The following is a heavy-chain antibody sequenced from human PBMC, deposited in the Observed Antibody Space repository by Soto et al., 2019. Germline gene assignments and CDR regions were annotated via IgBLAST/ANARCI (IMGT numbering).Heavy chain of an antibody. D-gene: IGHD6-19*01. CDR2: IKSKTDGGTT. Sequence: EVQLVESGGGLVKPGGSLRLSCAASGFTFSNAWMNWVRQAPGKGLEWVGRIKSKTDGGTTDYAAPVKGRFTISRDDSENTLYLQMNSLKTEDTAVYYCTSRPDSIAVAGEKGDYWGQGTLVTVSS. V-gene: IGHV3-15*07. CDR1: GFTFSNAW. J-gene: IGHJ4*02. CDR3: TSRPDSIAVAGEKGDY.